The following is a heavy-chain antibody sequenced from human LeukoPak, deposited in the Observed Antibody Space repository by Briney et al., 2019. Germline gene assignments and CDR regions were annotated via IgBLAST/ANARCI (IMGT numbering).Heavy chain of an antibody. J-gene: IGHJ6*03. CDR3: ARAPYVFYYYYMDV. CDR2: IDMSGTTI. Sequence: GGSLRLSCAASGFTFSDYYMGWVRQAPGRGLEWVSYIDMSGTTIYYADSVKGRFTISRDNAKNSLYLQMNSLRAEDTAVYYCARAPYVFYYYYMDVWGKGTTVTVSS. D-gene: IGHD3-10*01. CDR1: GFTFSDYY. V-gene: IGHV3-11*04.